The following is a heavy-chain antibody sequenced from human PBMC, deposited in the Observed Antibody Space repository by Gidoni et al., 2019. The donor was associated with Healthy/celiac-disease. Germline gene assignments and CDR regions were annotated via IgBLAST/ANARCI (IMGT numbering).Heavy chain of an antibody. Sequence: EVQLVATGGGLIQPGGSLRLSCAASGFTVSSNYMSWVRQAPGKGLEWVSVIYSGGSTYYADSVKGRFTISRDNSKNTLYLQMNSLRAEDTAVYYCFSDESSGYGGYWGQGTLVTVSS. V-gene: IGHV3-53*02. CDR3: FSDESSGYGGY. D-gene: IGHD3-22*01. J-gene: IGHJ4*02. CDR1: GFTVSSNY. CDR2: IYSGGST.